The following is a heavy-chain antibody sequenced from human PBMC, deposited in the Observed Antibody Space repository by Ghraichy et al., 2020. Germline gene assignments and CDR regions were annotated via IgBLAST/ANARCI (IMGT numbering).Heavy chain of an antibody. D-gene: IGHD3-10*01. V-gene: IGHV4-39*01. CDR3: ARQHTAAAGR. Sequence: SQTLSLTCNVSGGSINVRNYYWGWFRQHPGKALEWFGCISYKWATPYNEPLRSRLPLSVDTPRNQFSLRLTSVTDADTGVYYCARQHTAAAGRWGQGALVTVSS. CDR2: ISYKWAT. J-gene: IGHJ1*01. CDR1: GGSINVRNYY.